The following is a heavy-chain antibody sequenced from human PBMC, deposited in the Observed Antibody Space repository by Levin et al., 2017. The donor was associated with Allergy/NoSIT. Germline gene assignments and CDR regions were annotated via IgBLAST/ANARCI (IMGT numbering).Heavy chain of an antibody. CDR3: ARDYDSSWYPDAFDI. J-gene: IGHJ3*02. CDR2: ISKGSGTI. D-gene: IGHD6-13*01. CDR1: GFTFSAYS. V-gene: IGHV3-48*01. Sequence: LSLPCAASGFTFSAYSMNWVRQAPGKGLEWLSYISKGSGTIYYADSVKGRFTISRDNAKNSLYLQMNSLRVEDTAMYYCARDYDSSWYPDAFDIWGQGTMVTVS.